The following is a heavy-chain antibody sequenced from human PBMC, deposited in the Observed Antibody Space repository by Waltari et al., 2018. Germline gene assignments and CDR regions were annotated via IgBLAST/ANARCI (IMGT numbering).Heavy chain of an antibody. CDR2: LTGTIGRI. CDR3: AKVGLLGGSYSAYFDY. D-gene: IGHD1-26*01. Sequence: EVQLVESGGGLVRPGRSLRPSCEASGLTFVDYAMTWVGSPPGRGLEWVSGLTGTIGRIGYADSVKGRFTISRDNAKNSLYLQMNSLRAEDTALYYCAKVGLLGGSYSAYFDYCGQGTLVTVSS. J-gene: IGHJ4*02. V-gene: IGHV3-9*01. CDR1: GLTFVDYA.